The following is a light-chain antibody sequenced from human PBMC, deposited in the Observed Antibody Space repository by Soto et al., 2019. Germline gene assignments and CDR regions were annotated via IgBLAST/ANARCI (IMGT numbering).Light chain of an antibody. CDR3: LLYMASGVSV. J-gene: IGLJ3*02. V-gene: IGLV8-61*01. Sequence: QTVVTQEPSFSVSPGGTVTLTCGLSSGSVSTSYYPSWYQQTPGQAPRTLIYSTNIRSSGVPDRFSGSILGNKAALTITGAQADDESEYYCLLYMASGVSVFGGGTKVTVL. CDR2: STN. CDR1: SGSVSTSYY.